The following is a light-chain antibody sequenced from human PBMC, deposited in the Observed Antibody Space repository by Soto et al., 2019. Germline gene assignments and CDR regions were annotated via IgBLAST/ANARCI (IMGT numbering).Light chain of an antibody. CDR3: QQYHDTGT. J-gene: IGKJ1*01. CDR1: QSVSSTF. CDR2: GAS. Sequence: EIVLTQSPGTLSLSPGERATLSCRASQSVSSTFLAWYQQKPGQAPRLLISGASSRATGIRDRFSGSGSGTEFTLTISRLEPEDFAVYYCQQYHDTGTFGQGTKV. V-gene: IGKV3-20*01.